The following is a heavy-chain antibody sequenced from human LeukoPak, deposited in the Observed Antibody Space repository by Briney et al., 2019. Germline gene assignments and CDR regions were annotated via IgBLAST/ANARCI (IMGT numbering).Heavy chain of an antibody. D-gene: IGHD4-17*01. Sequence: GGSLRLSCAASGLTFSTYGMHWVRQAPGKGLEWVAAIWYDGSNTHYADSVKGRFTISRDNSKNTLYLQMNSLRAEDTAVYYCARSFNGDPPDFDYWGQGTLVTVSS. CDR1: GLTFSTYG. CDR3: ARSFNGDPPDFDY. V-gene: IGHV3-33*01. J-gene: IGHJ4*02. CDR2: IWYDGSNT.